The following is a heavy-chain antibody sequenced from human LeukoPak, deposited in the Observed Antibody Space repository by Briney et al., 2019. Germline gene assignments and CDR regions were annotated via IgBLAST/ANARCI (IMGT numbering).Heavy chain of an antibody. CDR2: INPNSGGT. CDR3: ARGLWELLYYYYGMDV. Sequence: ASVKVSCKASGYTFTGYYMHWVRQAPGQGLEWMGWINPNSGGTNYAQKFQGRVTMTRDTSISTAYMELSRLRSDDTAVYYCARGLWELLYYYYGMDVWGQGTTVTVSS. V-gene: IGHV1-2*02. J-gene: IGHJ6*02. D-gene: IGHD1-26*01. CDR1: GYTFTGYY.